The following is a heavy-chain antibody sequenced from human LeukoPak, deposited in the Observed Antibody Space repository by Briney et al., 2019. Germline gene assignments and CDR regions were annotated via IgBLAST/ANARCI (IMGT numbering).Heavy chain of an antibody. J-gene: IGHJ4*02. V-gene: IGHV4-4*02. CDR3: ARLDWGSGGSGSFDY. CDR1: GGSISNSNW. Sequence: SGTLSLTCAVSGGSISNSNWWSWVRQPPGKGLEWIGEVFHSGSTNYNPSLKSRVTVSVDKSKNQFSLKLNSVTAADTAVYYCARLDWGSGGSGSFDYWGQGTLVTVSS. CDR2: VFHSGST. D-gene: IGHD7-27*01.